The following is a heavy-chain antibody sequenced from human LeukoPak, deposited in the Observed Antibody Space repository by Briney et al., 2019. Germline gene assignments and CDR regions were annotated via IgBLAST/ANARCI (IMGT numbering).Heavy chain of an antibody. CDR2: IYFSGSS. CDR3: ARETESCTNTSCYTHFDY. Sequence: SETLSLTCTVSGGSISSGGYYWSWIRQHPGKGLEWIGLIYFSGSSYYNPSLKSRVTISVDTSKNQFSLRLSSVTAADTAVYYCARETESCTNTSCYTHFDYWGQGTLVTVSS. V-gene: IGHV4-31*03. D-gene: IGHD2-2*02. CDR1: GGSISSGGYY. J-gene: IGHJ4*02.